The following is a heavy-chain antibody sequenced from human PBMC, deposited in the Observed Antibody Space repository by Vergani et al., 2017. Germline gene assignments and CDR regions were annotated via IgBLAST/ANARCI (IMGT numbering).Heavy chain of an antibody. CDR1: GYTFTSYG. J-gene: IGHJ4*02. Sequence: QVQLVQSGAEVKKPGASVKVSCKASGYTFTSYGISWVRQAPGPGLEWMGWIGAYNGNTNYALKVQGRVTMTTDTSTSQAYMELRRLRPDDTAVYYCARDLDGDYGGFYWGQGTLVTVSS. V-gene: IGHV1-18*01. D-gene: IGHD4-17*01. CDR2: IGAYNGNT. CDR3: ARDLDGDYGGFY.